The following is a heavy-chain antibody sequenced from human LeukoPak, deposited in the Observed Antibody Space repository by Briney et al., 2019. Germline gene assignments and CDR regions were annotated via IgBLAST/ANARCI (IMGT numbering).Heavy chain of an antibody. J-gene: IGHJ3*02. CDR2: ISSSGSTI. CDR1: GFTSSDYY. D-gene: IGHD3-22*01. Sequence: GGSLRLSCAASGFTSSDYYMSWIRQAPGKGLEWVSYISSSGSTIYYADSVKGRFTISRDNAKNSLYLQMNSLRAEDTAVYYCARVNYYDSSGYSIWGQGTMVTVSS. CDR3: ARVNYYDSSGYSI. V-gene: IGHV3-11*01.